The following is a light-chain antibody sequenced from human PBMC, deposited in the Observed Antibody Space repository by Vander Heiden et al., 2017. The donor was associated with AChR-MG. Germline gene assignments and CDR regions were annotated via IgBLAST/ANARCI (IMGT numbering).Light chain of an antibody. Sequence: QSALTQPRSVSGSPGQSVTISCTGTTSDVGGYNYVSWYQQYPGKAPKLMIYDVNNRPSGVPDRFSGSKAGNTASLTISGLQAEDEADYYCCSWGGSNTLHVIFGGGTKLTVL. CDR1: TSDVGGYNY. CDR2: DVN. J-gene: IGLJ2*01. CDR3: CSWGGSNTLHVI. V-gene: IGLV2-11*01.